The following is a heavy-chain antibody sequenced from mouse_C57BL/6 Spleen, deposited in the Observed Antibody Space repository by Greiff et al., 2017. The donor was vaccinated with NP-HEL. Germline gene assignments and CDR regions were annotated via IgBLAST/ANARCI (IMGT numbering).Heavy chain of an antibody. CDR3: ARGGTAWFAY. J-gene: IGHJ3*01. CDR1: GYTFTSYW. CDR2: IDPSDSYT. D-gene: IGHD3-3*01. V-gene: IGHV1-69*01. Sequence: QVQLQQPGAELVMPGASVKLSCKASGYTFTSYWMHWVKQRPGQGLEWIGEIDPSDSYTNYNQKFKGKATLTVDKSSSTAYMLLSSLTSEDSAVYFCARGGTAWFAYWGQGTLVTVSA.